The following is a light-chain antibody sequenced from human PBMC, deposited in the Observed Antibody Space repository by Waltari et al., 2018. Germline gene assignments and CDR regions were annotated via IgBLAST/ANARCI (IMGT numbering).Light chain of an antibody. CDR1: SSTTGPYYH. V-gene: IGLV1-40*01. CDR2: ANN. J-gene: IGLJ1*01. Sequence: QSVLTQPPSVSGAPGKRVTISCTGSSSTTGPYYHVHWSQHLPGTAPKVLIYANNNRPSGVPDRFSGSKSGASASLAITGLQAEDEADYYCQSFDSSLDGYVFGTGTKVTVL. CDR3: QSFDSSLDGYV.